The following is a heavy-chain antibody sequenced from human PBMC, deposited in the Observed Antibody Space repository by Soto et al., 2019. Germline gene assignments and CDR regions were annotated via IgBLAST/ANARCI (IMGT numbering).Heavy chain of an antibody. D-gene: IGHD4-17*01. J-gene: IGHJ4*02. Sequence: QAQLVQSGAEVKKPGASVKVSCKASGYTFTGYDINWVRQATGQGLEWMGWMNPNSGNTGYAQNFQGRVTMTRDNSITTAYMELTSLRDDHSAVYYCAGEKVETTGIHYWGKGNLVTVSS. V-gene: IGHV1-8*01. CDR2: MNPNSGNT. CDR1: GYTFTGYD. CDR3: AGEKVETTGIHY.